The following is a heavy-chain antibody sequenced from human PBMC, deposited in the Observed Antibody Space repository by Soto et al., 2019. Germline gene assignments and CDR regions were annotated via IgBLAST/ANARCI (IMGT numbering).Heavy chain of an antibody. CDR2: IYYSGST. CDR3: ARAPPLEYCGGDCYSGYFQH. CDR1: GAPITINY. Sequence: SETLSLTCTVSGAPITINYWSWIRQAPGKGLEWIGYIYYSGSTYYNPSLKSRVTISVDTSKNQFSLKLSSVTAADTAVYYRARAPPLEYCGGDCYSGYFQHWGQGTLVTVSS. V-gene: IGHV4-59*12. D-gene: IGHD2-21*02. J-gene: IGHJ1*01.